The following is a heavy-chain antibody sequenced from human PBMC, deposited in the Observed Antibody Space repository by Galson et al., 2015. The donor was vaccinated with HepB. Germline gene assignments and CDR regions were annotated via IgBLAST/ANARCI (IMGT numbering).Heavy chain of an antibody. CDR3: AKAWLQFSLPTMYFDY. CDR2: TSYDGGNK. V-gene: IGHV3-30*18. D-gene: IGHD5-24*01. CDR1: GFTFSSYG. J-gene: IGHJ4*02. Sequence: SLRLSCAASGFTFSSYGMHWVRQAPGKGLEWVAVTSYDGGNKYYADSVKGRFTISRDNSKNTLSLQMNSLRAEDTAVYYCAKAWLQFSLPTMYFDYWGQRTLVTVSS.